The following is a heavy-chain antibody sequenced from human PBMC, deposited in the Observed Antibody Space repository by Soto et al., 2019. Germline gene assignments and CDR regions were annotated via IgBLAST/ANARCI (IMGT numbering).Heavy chain of an antibody. V-gene: IGHV3-30*04. CDR1: GSTSRTFA. CDR2: LLPDGRIT. CDR3: VASRVALDL. Sequence: PGGSLTPACAVSGSTSRTFAMDWVSPAPGKGREWLGLLLPDGRITQHGDSVKGRFTTCRDNPAHTAYFGATSETDDETAVNLWVASRVALDLWGQGTLVTVSS. J-gene: IGHJ5*02. D-gene: IGHD2-15*01.